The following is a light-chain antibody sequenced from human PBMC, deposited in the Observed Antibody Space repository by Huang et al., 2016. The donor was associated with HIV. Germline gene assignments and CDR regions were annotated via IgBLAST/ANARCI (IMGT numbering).Light chain of an antibody. J-gene: IGKJ2*02. Sequence: DIQMTQSPSSLSAFVGDRVIITCRASQSVTKYLNWYQHMPGKAPKLFIYGASTLQGGVSSRFSGSGSGTEFTLSISSLQPEDAATCYCQQSYRLPRTFGQGTSLEI. V-gene: IGKV1-39*01. CDR1: QSVTKY. CDR3: QQSYRLPRT. CDR2: GAS.